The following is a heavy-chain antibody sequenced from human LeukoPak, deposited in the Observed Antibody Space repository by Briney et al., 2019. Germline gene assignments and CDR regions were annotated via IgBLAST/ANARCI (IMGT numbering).Heavy chain of an antibody. Sequence: SETLSLTCTVSGGSISSDCWSWIRQPPGKGLEWIGYIYDSGSSKYNPSLKSRVTISVDTSKNQFSLKLRDVTAADTAVYFCARDSRANWGLGRLDDWGQGTLVTVSS. J-gene: IGHJ4*02. CDR2: IYDSGSS. D-gene: IGHD7-27*01. CDR1: GGSISSDC. V-gene: IGHV4-59*01. CDR3: ARDSRANWGLGRLDD.